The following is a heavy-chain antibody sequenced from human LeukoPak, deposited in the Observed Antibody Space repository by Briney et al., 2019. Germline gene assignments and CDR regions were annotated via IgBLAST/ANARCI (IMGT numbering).Heavy chain of an antibody. CDR3: ARANYYDSSGYEYYFDY. D-gene: IGHD3-22*01. Sequence: GGSLRLSCAASGFTFSSYWMSWVRQAPGEGLEWVANIKQDGSEKYHVDSVKGRFTISRDNAKNSLYLQMNSLRAEDTAVYYCARANYYDSSGYEYYFDYWGQGTLVTVSS. V-gene: IGHV3-7*01. J-gene: IGHJ4*02. CDR1: GFTFSSYW. CDR2: IKQDGSEK.